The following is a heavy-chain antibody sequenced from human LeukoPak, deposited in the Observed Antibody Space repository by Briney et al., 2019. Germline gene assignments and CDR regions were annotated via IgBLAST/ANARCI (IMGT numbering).Heavy chain of an antibody. V-gene: IGHV1-69*06. CDR2: IIPIFGTA. J-gene: IGHJ6*04. CDR3: ARDSQGSAWPYCYYGMDV. CDR1: GGTFSSYA. Sequence: GASVKVSCKASGGTFSSYAISWVRQAPGQGLEWMGGIIPIFGTANYAQKFQGRVTITADKSTSTAYMELSSLRSEDTAVYYCARDSQGSAWPYCYYGMDVWGKGTTVTVSS. D-gene: IGHD2-15*01.